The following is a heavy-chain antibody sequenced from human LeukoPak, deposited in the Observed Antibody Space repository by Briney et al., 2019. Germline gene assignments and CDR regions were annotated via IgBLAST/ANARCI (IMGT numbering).Heavy chain of an antibody. V-gene: IGHV3-23*01. CDR3: AKDSDASGLYYFDY. D-gene: IGHD3-10*01. J-gene: IGHJ4*02. CDR1: GFTFSSYG. CDR2: ISGSASST. Sequence: GGSLRLSCAASGFTFSSYGMSWVRQAPGKGLGWVSSISGSASSTYSADSVKGRFTISRDNSKNTLYLQMNSLRAEDTALYYCAKDSDASGLYYFDYWGQGTLVTVSS.